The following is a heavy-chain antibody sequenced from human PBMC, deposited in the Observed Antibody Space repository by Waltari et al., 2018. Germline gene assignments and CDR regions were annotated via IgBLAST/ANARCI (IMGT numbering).Heavy chain of an antibody. Sequence: QVQLVQSGAEVKTPGASVKVSCRAPGYTFTRYDINWVRQATGQGLEWMGWMNPNSGNTDYAQKFQGRVTMTRNTSISTAYMELSSLRSEDTAVYYCARGYPFSFYGSGTYYNVYDYWGQGTLVTVSS. CDR2: MNPNSGNT. V-gene: IGHV1-8*01. CDR3: ARGYPFSFYGSGTYYNVYDY. CDR1: GYTFTRYD. D-gene: IGHD3-10*01. J-gene: IGHJ4*02.